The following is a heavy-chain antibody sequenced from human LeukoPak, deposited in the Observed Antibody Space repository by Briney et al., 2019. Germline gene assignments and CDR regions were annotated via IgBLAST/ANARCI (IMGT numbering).Heavy chain of an antibody. V-gene: IGHV4-59*01. J-gene: IGHJ3*02. D-gene: IGHD5-18*01. Sequence: SETLSLTCTVSGGSISSYYWSWIRQPPGKGLEWIGYIYYSGSTNYNPSLKSRVTISVDTSKNQFSLKLSSVTAADTAVYYCAMGGVQLWLRGDAFDIWGQGTMVTVSS. CDR3: AMGGVQLWLRGDAFDI. CDR1: GGSISSYY. CDR2: IYYSGST.